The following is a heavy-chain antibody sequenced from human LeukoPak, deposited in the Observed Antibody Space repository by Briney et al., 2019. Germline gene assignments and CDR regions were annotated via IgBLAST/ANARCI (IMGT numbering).Heavy chain of an antibody. V-gene: IGHV1-69*13. CDR3: QQSGYGMDV. Sequence: ASVKVSCKASGYTFTGYYIHWVRQAPGQGLEWMGGIIPIFGTANYAQKFQGRVTITADESTSTAYMELSSLRSEDTAVYYCQQSGYGMDVWGQGTTVTVSS. CDR2: IIPIFGTA. CDR1: GYTFTGYY. J-gene: IGHJ6*02. D-gene: IGHD6-13*01.